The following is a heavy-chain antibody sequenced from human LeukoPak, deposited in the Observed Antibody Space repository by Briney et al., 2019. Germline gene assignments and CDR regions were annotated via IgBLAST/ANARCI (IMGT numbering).Heavy chain of an antibody. J-gene: IGHJ4*02. CDR1: GFTFSDYS. V-gene: IGHV3-48*02. CDR2: ISSSSSTV. D-gene: IGHD6-13*01. Sequence: GGSLRLSCAASGFTFSDYSMNWVRQAPGKGLEWVSYISSSSSTVYYADSVKGRFTISRDNAKNSLYLQMNSLRDEDTAVYYCARSDGHSSSWPLDYWGQGALVTVSS. CDR3: ARSDGHSSSWPLDY.